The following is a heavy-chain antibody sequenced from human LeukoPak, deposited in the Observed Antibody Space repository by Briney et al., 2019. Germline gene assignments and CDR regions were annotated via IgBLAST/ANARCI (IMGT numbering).Heavy chain of an antibody. D-gene: IGHD3-16*02. CDR3: ARDLYDYIWGSYRCYFDY. CDR1: GYTFTSYY. Sequence: AAVKVSFQASGYTFTSYYIHWVRQAPGQGLEWMGIINPTGGTATYAQKFQGRVTMTSDTSTSTVYMELTSLRSEDTAVYYCARDLYDYIWGSYRCYFDYWGQGTPVAVSS. CDR2: INPTGGTA. V-gene: IGHV1-46*01. J-gene: IGHJ4*02.